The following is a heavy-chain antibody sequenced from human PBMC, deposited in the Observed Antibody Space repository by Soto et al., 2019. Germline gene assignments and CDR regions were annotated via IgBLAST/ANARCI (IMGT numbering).Heavy chain of an antibody. V-gene: IGHV3-23*01. CDR3: ARGGTTTITTRTRGLDP. CDR2: ISGSGDSA. Sequence: GGSLRLSCAASGFTFSNDVMSWVRQAPGKGPEWVSAISGSGDSADYADSVKGRFTISRDNSKNTLYLQMNSLTAEDTAVYYCARGGTTTITTRTRGLDPWGQGTLVTAPQ. J-gene: IGHJ5*02. CDR1: GFTFSNDV. D-gene: IGHD3-16*01.